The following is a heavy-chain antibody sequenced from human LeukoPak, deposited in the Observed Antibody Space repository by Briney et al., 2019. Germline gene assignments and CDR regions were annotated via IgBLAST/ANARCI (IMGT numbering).Heavy chain of an antibody. Sequence: SETLSLTCAVYGGSFSGYYWSWIRQPPGKGLEWTGEINHSGSTNYNPSLKSRVTISVDTSKNQFSLKLSSVTAADTAVYYCASEMYSSSWYAYYFDYWGQGTLVTVSS. V-gene: IGHV4-34*01. D-gene: IGHD6-13*01. CDR1: GGSFSGYY. CDR2: INHSGST. CDR3: ASEMYSSSWYAYYFDY. J-gene: IGHJ4*02.